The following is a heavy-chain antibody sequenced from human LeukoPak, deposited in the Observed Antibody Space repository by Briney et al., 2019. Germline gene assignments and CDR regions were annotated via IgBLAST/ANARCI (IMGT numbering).Heavy chain of an antibody. CDR1: GGSISSSSYY. Sequence: PSETLSLTCTVSGGSISSSSYYWDWIRQPRGKGLEWIGSIYYSGSTYYNPSLKSRVTISVDTSKNQFSLKLSSVTAADTAVYYCARRGYDFWTDYWGQGTLVTVSS. D-gene: IGHD3-3*01. CDR3: ARRGYDFWTDY. J-gene: IGHJ4*02. CDR2: IYYSGST. V-gene: IGHV4-39*01.